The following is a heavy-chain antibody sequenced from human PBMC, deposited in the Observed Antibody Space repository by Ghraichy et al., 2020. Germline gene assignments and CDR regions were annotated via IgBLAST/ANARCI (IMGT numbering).Heavy chain of an antibody. V-gene: IGHV3-7*01. CDR3: AKRAVAGPFDY. J-gene: IGHJ4*02. CDR1: GFTFSSYW. Sequence: GESLNISCAASGFTFSSYWMSWVRQAPGKGLEWVANIKQDGSEKYYVDSVKGRFTISRDNAKNSLYLQMNSLRAEDTAVYYCAKRAVAGPFDYWGQGTLVTVSS. D-gene: IGHD6-19*01. CDR2: IKQDGSEK.